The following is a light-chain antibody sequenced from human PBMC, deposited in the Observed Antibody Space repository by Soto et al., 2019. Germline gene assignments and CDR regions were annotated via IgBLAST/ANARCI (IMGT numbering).Light chain of an antibody. V-gene: IGLV2-14*01. CDR1: SSDVGGYNY. J-gene: IGLJ1*01. CDR3: TSYTTSSTIV. Sequence: QSALTQPASVSGSPGQSITISCTGTSSDVGGYNYVSWYQQYPGKAPKLMIYDVSKRPSGVSNRFSGSKSGNTASLTISGLQAEDEADYYCTSYTTSSTIVFGTGTKLTVL. CDR2: DVS.